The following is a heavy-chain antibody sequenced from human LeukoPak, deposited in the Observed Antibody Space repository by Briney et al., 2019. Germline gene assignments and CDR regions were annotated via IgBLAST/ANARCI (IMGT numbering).Heavy chain of an antibody. J-gene: IGHJ4*02. V-gene: IGHV3-64*01. CDR3: ARDLTGTYSFDY. CDR2: INYSGTTT. CDR1: GFTLSNYA. Sequence: PGGSLRLSCVVSGFTLSNYAMHWVRQAPGKGLEYVSGINYSGTTTHYANSVKGRFTISRDISNNTLYLQMGNLRAEDMAVYYCARDLTGTYSFDYWGQGTLVTVSS. D-gene: IGHD1-26*01.